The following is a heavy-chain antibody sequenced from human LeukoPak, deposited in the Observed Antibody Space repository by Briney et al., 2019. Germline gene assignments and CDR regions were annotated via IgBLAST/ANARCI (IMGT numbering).Heavy chain of an antibody. J-gene: IGHJ4*02. D-gene: IGHD3-3*01. CDR2: IKPDGSAK. Sequence: GGSLRLSCAASGFTLSSHWMCWVRQAPGKGLEWVANIKPDGSAKYYVDSVKGRLTISRDNAKNSLYLQMDGLRAEDTALYYCARDHQWSSDYWGQGALVTVSS. CDR3: ARDHQWSSDY. CDR1: GFTLSSHW. V-gene: IGHV3-7*01.